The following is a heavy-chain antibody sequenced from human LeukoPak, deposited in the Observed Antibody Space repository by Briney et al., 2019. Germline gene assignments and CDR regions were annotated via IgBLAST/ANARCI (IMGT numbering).Heavy chain of an antibody. CDR3: VRVDDILTAYLPADY. V-gene: IGHV1-2*02. D-gene: IGHD3-9*01. CDR2: INPNSGGT. Sequence: ASVKVSCKASGYSFTGYYMHWVRQAPGQGLEWMGWINPNSGGTNYAQKFQGRVTITRDTSISTAYMELSRLRSDDTAVYYCVRVDDILTAYLPADYWGQGTLVTVSS. J-gene: IGHJ4*02. CDR1: GYSFTGYY.